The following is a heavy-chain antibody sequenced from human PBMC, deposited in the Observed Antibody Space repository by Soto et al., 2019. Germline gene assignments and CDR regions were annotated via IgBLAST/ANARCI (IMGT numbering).Heavy chain of an antibody. CDR2: ISPYNGNT. V-gene: IGHV1-18*01. J-gene: IGHJ5*02. CDR1: GYTFTNYG. CDR3: ARDGVGSCSGGNCPTSWFDP. Sequence: QVQLVQSGAEVKKPGASVKVSCKTSGYTFTNYGITWVRQAPGQGLEWMGGISPYNGNTNYAQKLKGRVNMTTDQSTGTAYVGLRGLRSDDTAVYYCARDGVGSCSGGNCPTSWFDPWGQGTLVTVSS. D-gene: IGHD2-15*01.